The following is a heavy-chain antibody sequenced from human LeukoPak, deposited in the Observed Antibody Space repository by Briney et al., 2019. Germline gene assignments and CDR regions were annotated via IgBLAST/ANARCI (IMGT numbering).Heavy chain of an antibody. CDR3: ARGGPVVVVAAAPQFDY. V-gene: IGHV4-34*01. J-gene: IGHJ4*02. CDR1: GGSFSGYY. Sequence: SETLSLTCAVYGGSFSGYYWSWIRQPPGKGLEWIGEINHSGSTNYNPSLKSRVTISVDTSKNQFSLKLSSVTAADTAVYYCARGGPVVVVAAAPQFDYWGQGTLVTVSS. CDR2: INHSGST. D-gene: IGHD2-15*01.